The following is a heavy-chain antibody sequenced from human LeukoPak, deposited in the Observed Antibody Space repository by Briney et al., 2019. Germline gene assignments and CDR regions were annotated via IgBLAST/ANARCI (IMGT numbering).Heavy chain of an antibody. CDR1: GFTFTTSA. Sequence: ASVKVSCKASGFTFTTSAIQWVRQARGQRLEWIGWIVGGSGNTNYAQKFQERVTITRDMSISTAYMELSRLRSDDTAVYYCARTHYYDSSGRFDYWGQGTLVTVSS. V-gene: IGHV1-58*02. CDR2: IVGGSGNT. J-gene: IGHJ4*02. CDR3: ARTHYYDSSGRFDY. D-gene: IGHD3-22*01.